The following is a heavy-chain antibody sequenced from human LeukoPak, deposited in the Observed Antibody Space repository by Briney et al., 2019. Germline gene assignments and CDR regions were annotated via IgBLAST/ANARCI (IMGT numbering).Heavy chain of an antibody. Sequence: SETLSLTCSVSAGSISRSYYYWGWIRQPPGKGLEWIGTIYYSGNTFYNPSLKSRVTISVDTSINHFSLTLTSLTAADTAVYFCSRHEHKALAGDTWGQGTLVTVSS. CDR2: IYYSGNT. D-gene: IGHD6-19*01. V-gene: IGHV4-39*01. J-gene: IGHJ5*02. CDR3: SRHEHKALAGDT. CDR1: AGSISRSYYY.